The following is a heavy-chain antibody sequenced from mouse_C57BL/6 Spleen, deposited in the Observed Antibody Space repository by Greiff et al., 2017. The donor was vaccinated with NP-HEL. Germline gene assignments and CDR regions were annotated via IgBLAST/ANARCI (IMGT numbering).Heavy chain of an antibody. D-gene: IGHD2-4*01. CDR2: ISSGSSTI. V-gene: IGHV5-17*01. CDR1: GFTFSDYG. J-gene: IGHJ4*01. Sequence: EVKVVESGGGLVKPGGSLKLSCAASGFTFSDYGMHWVRQAPEKGLEWVAYISSGSSTIYYADTVKGRFTISRDNAKNTLFLQMTSLRSEDTAMYYCARNDYPYYAMDYWGQGTSVTVSS. CDR3: ARNDYPYYAMDY.